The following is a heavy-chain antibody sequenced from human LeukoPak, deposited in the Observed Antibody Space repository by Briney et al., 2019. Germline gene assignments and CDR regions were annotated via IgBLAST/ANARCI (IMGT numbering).Heavy chain of an antibody. D-gene: IGHD2-8*01. Sequence: GGSLRLSCAASGFTFSSYAMHWVRQAPGKGLEWVAVISYDGSNKYYADSVKGRFTISRDNSKNTLHLQMNSLRAEDTAVYYCAREQVRMGWSFDYWGQGTLVTVSS. CDR3: AREQVRMGWSFDY. J-gene: IGHJ4*02. V-gene: IGHV3-30*04. CDR1: GFTFSSYA. CDR2: ISYDGSNK.